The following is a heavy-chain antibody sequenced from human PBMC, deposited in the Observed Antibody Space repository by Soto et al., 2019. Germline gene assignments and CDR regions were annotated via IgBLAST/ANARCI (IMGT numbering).Heavy chain of an antibody. J-gene: IGHJ6*02. CDR3: ARGGYCSSTSCYTEGLWDYYYYGMDV. D-gene: IGHD2-2*02. CDR1: GFTFSSYW. CDR2: INSDGSST. Sequence: ALRGSCAASGFTFSSYWMHWVRQAPGKGLVWVSRINSDGSSTSYADSVKGRFTISRDNAKNTLYLQMNSLRAEDTAVYYCARGGYCSSTSCYTEGLWDYYYYGMDVWGQGTTVPVTS. V-gene: IGHV3-74*01.